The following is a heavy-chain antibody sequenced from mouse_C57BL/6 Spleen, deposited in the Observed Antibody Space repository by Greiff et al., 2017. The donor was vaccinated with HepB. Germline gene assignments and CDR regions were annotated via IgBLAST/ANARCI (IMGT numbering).Heavy chain of an antibody. J-gene: IGHJ4*01. Sequence: VQLKQSGPELVKPGASVKIPCKASGYTFTDYNMDWVKQSHGKSLEWIGDINPNNGGTIYNQKFKGKATLTVDKSSSTAYMELRSLTSEDTAVYYCARIYYGNYGGNAMDYWGQGTSVTVSS. CDR2: INPNNGGT. CDR3: ARIYYGNYGGNAMDY. V-gene: IGHV1-18*01. CDR1: GYTFTDYN. D-gene: IGHD2-1*01.